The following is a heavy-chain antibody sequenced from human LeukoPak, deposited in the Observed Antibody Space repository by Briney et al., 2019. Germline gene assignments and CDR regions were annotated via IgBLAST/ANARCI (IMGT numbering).Heavy chain of an antibody. D-gene: IGHD1-26*01. Sequence: GASVKVSCKASGYTFTSYGISWVRQAPGQGLEWMGWISAYNGNTNYAQKVQGRVTMTTDRSKSTAYMELRSLRSDDTAVYCCARGGSYPSYYFDYWGQGTLVSVPS. V-gene: IGHV1-18*01. CDR3: ARGGSYPSYYFDY. J-gene: IGHJ4*02. CDR1: GYTFTSYG. CDR2: ISAYNGNT.